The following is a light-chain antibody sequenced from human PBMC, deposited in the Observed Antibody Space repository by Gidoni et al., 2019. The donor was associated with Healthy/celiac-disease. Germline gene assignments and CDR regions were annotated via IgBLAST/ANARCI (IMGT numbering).Light chain of an antibody. CDR3: NSRDSSGNHLGV. V-gene: IGLV3-19*01. CDR1: SLRSYY. J-gene: IGLJ1*01. Sequence: SSALTQDPAVSVALGQTVRITCQGDSLRSYYASWYQQKPGQAPVLVIYGENNRPSGIPDRFSGSSSGNTASLTITGAQAEDEADYYCNSRDSSGNHLGVFGTGTKVTVL. CDR2: GEN.